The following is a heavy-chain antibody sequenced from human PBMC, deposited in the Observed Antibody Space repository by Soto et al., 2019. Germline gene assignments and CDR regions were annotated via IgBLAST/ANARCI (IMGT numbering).Heavy chain of an antibody. CDR3: ARRPMWRQVAQDYGMDV. J-gene: IGHJ6*02. Sequence: QVQLVQSGAEVKKPGASVTVSCKASGYPFTGYYIHWVRQAPGQGPEWMGWVSPKTGETNYVQKFQGRVTMTPETSTTTAYMELNRLRFDDTAVYYCARRPMWRQVAQDYGMDVWGHGTTVTVS. V-gene: IGHV1-2*02. CDR1: GYPFTGYY. CDR2: VSPKTGET. D-gene: IGHD2-15*01.